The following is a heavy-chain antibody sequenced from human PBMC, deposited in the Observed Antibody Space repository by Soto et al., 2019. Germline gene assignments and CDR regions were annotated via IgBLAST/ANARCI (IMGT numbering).Heavy chain of an antibody. CDR1: GGSISSSSYY. J-gene: IGHJ4*02. Sequence: QLQLQESGPGLVKPSETLSLTCTVSGGSISSSSYYWGWIRQPPGKGLEGSGSIYYSGSTYYNPSIKSRVTISVDTSKNQFSLKLSSVTAADTALYYCARLRFLEWSPRGYFDYWGQGTLVTVSS. CDR3: ARLRFLEWSPRGYFDY. CDR2: IYYSGST. V-gene: IGHV4-39*01. D-gene: IGHD3-3*01.